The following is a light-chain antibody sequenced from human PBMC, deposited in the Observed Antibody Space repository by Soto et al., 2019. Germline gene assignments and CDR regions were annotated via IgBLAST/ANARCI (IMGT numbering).Light chain of an antibody. J-gene: IGKJ1*01. V-gene: IGKV3-20*01. CDR3: QQYGSSPS. CDR2: GAS. Sequence: EIALTQSPGTLSVSPGERATLPCRASQSISSYLAWYQQKPGQAPRLLIYGASSRATGIPDRFSGSGSGTDFTLTISRLEPEDFAVYYCQQYGSSPSFGQGTKVDIK. CDR1: QSISSY.